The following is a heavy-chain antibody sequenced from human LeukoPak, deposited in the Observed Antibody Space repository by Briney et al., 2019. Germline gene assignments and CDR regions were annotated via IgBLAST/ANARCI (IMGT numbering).Heavy chain of an antibody. Sequence: ASVKVSCKASGYTFTSYGISWVRQAPGQGLEWMGWISAYNGNTNYAQKLQGRVTMTTDTSTSTAYMELRSLRSDDTAVYYCATNREVRFSYYFDYWGQGTLVTVSS. CDR1: GYTFTSYG. CDR2: ISAYNGNT. V-gene: IGHV1-18*01. J-gene: IGHJ4*02. CDR3: ATNREVRFSYYFDY. D-gene: IGHD3-3*01.